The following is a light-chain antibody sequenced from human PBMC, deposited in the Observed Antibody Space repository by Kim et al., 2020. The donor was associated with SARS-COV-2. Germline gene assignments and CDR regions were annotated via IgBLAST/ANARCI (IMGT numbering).Light chain of an antibody. J-gene: IGLJ3*02. Sequence: SSELTQDPAVSVALGQTVRITCQGDSLRKYYATWYQQKPGQAPVLVKYNENTRPSWIPDRFSGSKSGNTAFLTITGAQAEDEADYYCDSQDISGNYLVFGGGTKVTVL. V-gene: IGLV3-19*01. CDR1: SLRKYY. CDR2: NEN. CDR3: DSQDISGNYLV.